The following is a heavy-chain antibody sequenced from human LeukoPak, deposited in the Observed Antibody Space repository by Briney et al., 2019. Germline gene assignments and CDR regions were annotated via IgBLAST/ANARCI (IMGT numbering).Heavy chain of an antibody. Sequence: GGSLRLSCAASGFTFSSYSMNWVRQAPGKGLEWVSSISSSSSYIYYADSVKGRFTISRDNAKNSLYLRMNSLRAEDTAVYYCARDEGYSYGYLYWGQGTLVTVSS. CDR3: ARDEGYSYGYLY. V-gene: IGHV3-21*01. CDR1: GFTFSSYS. CDR2: ISSSSSYI. D-gene: IGHD5-18*01. J-gene: IGHJ4*02.